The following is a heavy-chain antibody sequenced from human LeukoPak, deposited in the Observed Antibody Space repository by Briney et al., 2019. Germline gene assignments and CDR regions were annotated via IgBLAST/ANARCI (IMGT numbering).Heavy chain of an antibody. D-gene: IGHD3-9*01. V-gene: IGHV3-48*03. J-gene: IGHJ6*02. CDR1: GFSFSTCE. CDR2: ISASSGTI. CDR3: ARRLPPYYDVLTDYYYYYGMDV. Sequence: GGSLRLSCAASGFSFSTCEMHWVRQAPGKGLDWVSSISASSGTIYYADSVRGRFTISRDNAKNSLHLQMNGLRAEDTAVYYCARRLPPYYDVLTDYYYYYGMDVWGQGTTVTVSS.